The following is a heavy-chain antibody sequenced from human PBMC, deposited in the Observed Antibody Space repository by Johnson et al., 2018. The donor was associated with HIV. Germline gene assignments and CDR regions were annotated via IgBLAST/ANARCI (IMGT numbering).Heavy chain of an antibody. Sequence: QVQLVESGGGVVQPGGSLRLSCAVSGFTFSDYYMSWIRQAPGKGLEWVSYISSSVSTRYYADSVKGLFTISRDNSKNALYLQMNSLRPEDTGLYYYAKDIASGYTNGGTLDIWGQGTMVTVSS. CDR1: GFTFSDYY. D-gene: IGHD6-19*01. V-gene: IGHV3-11*01. J-gene: IGHJ3*02. CDR3: AKDIASGYTNGGTLDI. CDR2: ISSSVSTR.